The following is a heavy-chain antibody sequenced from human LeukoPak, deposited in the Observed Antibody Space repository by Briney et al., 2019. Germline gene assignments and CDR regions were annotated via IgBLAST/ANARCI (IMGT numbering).Heavy chain of an antibody. CDR3: ARRGGSTNFDY. CDR1: GYTFTGYY. Sequence: ASVKVSCKASGYTFTGYYMHWVRQAPGQGLEWMGWINPNSGGTNYAQNFQDRVTMTRDTSISTAYMELSSLRSEDMAVYYCARRGGSTNFDYWGQGTLVTVSS. CDR2: INPNSGGT. V-gene: IGHV1-2*02. D-gene: IGHD1-26*01. J-gene: IGHJ4*02.